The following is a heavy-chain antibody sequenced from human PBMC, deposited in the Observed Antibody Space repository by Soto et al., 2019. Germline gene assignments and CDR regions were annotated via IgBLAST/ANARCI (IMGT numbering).Heavy chain of an antibody. CDR1: GFTFSGYW. D-gene: IGHD4-4*01. CDR3: ARGGAVTGRFEY. CDR2: IKEDGSEK. J-gene: IGHJ4*02. V-gene: IGHV3-7*01. Sequence: EVQLVESGGDLVQPGGSLRLSCAASGFTFSGYWMSWVRQAPGKGLEGVASIKEDGSEKYYVDSVKGRFTISRDNAKNSLYLQMNSLRVEDTAVYYCARGGAVTGRFEYWGQGTLVTVSS.